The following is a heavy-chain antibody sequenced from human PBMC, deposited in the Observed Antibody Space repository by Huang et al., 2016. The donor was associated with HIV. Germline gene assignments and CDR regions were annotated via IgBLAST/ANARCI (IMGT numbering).Heavy chain of an antibody. V-gene: IGHV1-18*04. CDR1: GYKFHIYE. CDR2: ISGDNVST. D-gene: IGHD3-16*01. CDR3: ARTKGGFAF. J-gene: IGHJ4*02. Sequence: QIHLVQSGPEVKQPGASVKVSCKASGYKFHIYEITWVRQTPGQGLEWLGWISGDNVSTRFAQECQDRLTMTTDVSTSTAYLELRSLGLAAAAVYYCARTKGGFAFWGQGALVTVSS.